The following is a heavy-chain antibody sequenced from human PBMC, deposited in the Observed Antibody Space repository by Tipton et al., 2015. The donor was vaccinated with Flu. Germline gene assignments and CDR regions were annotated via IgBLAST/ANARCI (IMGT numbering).Heavy chain of an antibody. J-gene: IGHJ5*02. V-gene: IGHV4-39*07. CDR1: GCSISSVTYY. CDR2: SYYSGNT. Sequence: TLSLTCTVSGCSISSVTYYCGWIRQPPGKGLEWIGYSYYSGNTYYNPSLKSRVAISVDRSKNQLSLKLNSVTAAETAVYYCARVEIILVSYGEKEHWFDPGGQGIPVTVSS. D-gene: IGHD2-8*02. CDR3: ARVEIILVSYGEKEHWFDP.